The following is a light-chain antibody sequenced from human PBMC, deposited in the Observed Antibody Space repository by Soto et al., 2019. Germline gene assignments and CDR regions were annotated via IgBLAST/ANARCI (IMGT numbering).Light chain of an antibody. CDR1: QSVSSSY. CDR3: QYYGTSPKP. V-gene: IGKV3-20*01. J-gene: IGKJ1*01. CDR2: GAS. Sequence: EIVLTQSPGTLSLSPGERATLSCRASQSVSSSYLAWYQQKPGQAPRLLIYGASSRATGIPDRFSGSGSGTDFTLTISRLEPEDFAVYYCQYYGTSPKPFGQGTKVDIK.